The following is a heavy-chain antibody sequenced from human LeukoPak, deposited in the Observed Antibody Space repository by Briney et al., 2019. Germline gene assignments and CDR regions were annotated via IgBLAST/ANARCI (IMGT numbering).Heavy chain of an antibody. D-gene: IGHD4-17*01. Sequence: GALRLSCAASGFTFSNAWMSWVRQAPGKGLEWVGRIKSKTDGGTTDYAAPVKGRFTISRDDSKNTLYLQVNSLKTEDTAVYYCTTSTTVTTGDYWGQGTLVTVSS. CDR1: GFTFSNAW. V-gene: IGHV3-15*01. J-gene: IGHJ4*02. CDR2: IKSKTDGGTT. CDR3: TTSTTVTTGDY.